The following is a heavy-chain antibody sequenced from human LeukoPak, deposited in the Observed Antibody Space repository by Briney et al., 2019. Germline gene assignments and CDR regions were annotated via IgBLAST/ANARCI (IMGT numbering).Heavy chain of an antibody. CDR3: ARDYGGSLDD. J-gene: IGHJ4*02. CDR2: IYYSGST. V-gene: IGHV4-59*01. D-gene: IGHD4-23*01. Sequence: PSETLSLTCTVSGGSISSYYCSWIRQPPGKRLEWIGYIYYSGSTNYNPSLKSRVTISVDTSKNQFSLKLSSVTAADTAVYYCARDYGGSLDDWGQGTLVTVSS. CDR1: GGSISSYY.